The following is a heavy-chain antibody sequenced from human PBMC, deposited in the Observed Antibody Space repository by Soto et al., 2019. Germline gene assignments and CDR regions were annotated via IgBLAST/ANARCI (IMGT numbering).Heavy chain of an antibody. D-gene: IGHD5-18*01. CDR3: ARDGTFDTAMVTSLGGMDV. CDR2: ISGSGGST. CDR1: GITFGSYA. Sequence: PGGSLRLSCAASGITFGSYAMNWVRQAPGKGLEWVSAISGSGGSTYYADSVKCRVTISRGNSKNTLYLQMNSLRAEDTAVYYCARDGTFDTAMVTSLGGMDVWGQGTTVTVSS. J-gene: IGHJ6*02. V-gene: IGHV3-23*01.